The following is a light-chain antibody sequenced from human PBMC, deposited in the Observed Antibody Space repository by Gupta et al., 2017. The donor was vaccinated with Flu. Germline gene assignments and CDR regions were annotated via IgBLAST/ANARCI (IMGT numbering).Light chain of an antibody. CDR2: YDN. CDR1: NSNNGNNA. Sequence: MVTIHCFGSNSNNGNNAVNWYQQFPEKTPKLLIYYDNQVSAGVSDRFSGSKSGTSASLATSRLQSQDEADYYCASLDDRRHSWVFGGGTKLTVL. V-gene: IGLV1-36*01. J-gene: IGLJ3*02. CDR3: ASLDDRRHSWV.